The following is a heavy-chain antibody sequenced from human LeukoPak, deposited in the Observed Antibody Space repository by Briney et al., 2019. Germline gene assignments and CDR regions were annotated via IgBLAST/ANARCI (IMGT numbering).Heavy chain of an antibody. J-gene: IGHJ4*02. CDR2: IYYSGNT. CDR1: GGLLTNYY. Sequence: PSETLSLTCSVSGGLLTNYYWSWIRQSPGKGLEWVGYIYYSGNTYYNPSLETRLRLSVDVSKNEFSMRLSSVTAADTAVYYCSRIRGLVVDYWGQGALIIVSS. V-gene: IGHV4-59*01. D-gene: IGHD3/OR15-3a*01. CDR3: SRIRGLVVDY.